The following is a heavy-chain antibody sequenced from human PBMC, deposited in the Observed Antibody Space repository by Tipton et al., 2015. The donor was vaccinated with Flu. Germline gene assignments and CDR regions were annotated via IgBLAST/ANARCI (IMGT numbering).Heavy chain of an antibody. CDR2: ISSRGGSA. J-gene: IGHJ4*02. Sequence: SLRLSCAASGFTFSSYAMSWVRQAPGRGLEWVSSISSRGGSAFYAASVKGRFTISRDNSNNTLFLQMNNLRAEDMAVYYCAKDGQWYPRAVDYWGQGTLVTVSA. CDR3: AKDGQWYPRAVDY. D-gene: IGHD6-19*01. V-gene: IGHV3-23*01. CDR1: GFTFSSYA.